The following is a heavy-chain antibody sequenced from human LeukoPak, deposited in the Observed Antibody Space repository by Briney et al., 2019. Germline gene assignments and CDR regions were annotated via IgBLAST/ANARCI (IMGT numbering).Heavy chain of an antibody. Sequence: PGASLRLSCAASGFTFSSYAMSWVRQAPGKGLEWVSAISGSGGSTYYADSVKGRFTISRDNSKNTLYLQMNSLRAEDTAVYYCAKAKLSGGWYFDYWGRGTLVTVSS. CDR1: GFTFSSYA. V-gene: IGHV3-23*01. J-gene: IGHJ4*02. CDR2: ISGSGGST. D-gene: IGHD2-15*01. CDR3: AKAKLSGGWYFDY.